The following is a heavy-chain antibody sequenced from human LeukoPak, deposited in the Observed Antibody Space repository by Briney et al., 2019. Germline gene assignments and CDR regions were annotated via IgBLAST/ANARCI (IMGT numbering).Heavy chain of an antibody. CDR3: ARGVYSGSYRY. V-gene: IGHV4-59*01. D-gene: IGHD1-26*01. J-gene: IGHJ4*02. CDR2: IYYSGST. CDR1: GGSISSYY. Sequence: SQTLSLTCTVSGGSISSYYWSWIRQPPGKGLEWIGYIYYSGSTNYNPSLKSRVTISVDTSKNQFSLKLSSVTAADTAVYYCARGVYSGSYRYWGQGTLVTVSS.